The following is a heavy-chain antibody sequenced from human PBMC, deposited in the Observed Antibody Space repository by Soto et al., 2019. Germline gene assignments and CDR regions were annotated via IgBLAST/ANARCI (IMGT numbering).Heavy chain of an antibody. CDR1: GGSISNGGYY. CDR3: ARVGRISNGGYLDY. CDR2: IYYTGNT. V-gene: IGHV4-31*03. D-gene: IGHD3-22*01. Sequence: PSETLSFTCTVSGGSISNGGYYWTWISRHPGKGLAWIGYIYYTGNTYYNPSLKSRLTISVDTSKNQFSLKLSSVSAADTAVYYCARVGRISNGGYLDYWGQGTLVTVSS. J-gene: IGHJ4*02.